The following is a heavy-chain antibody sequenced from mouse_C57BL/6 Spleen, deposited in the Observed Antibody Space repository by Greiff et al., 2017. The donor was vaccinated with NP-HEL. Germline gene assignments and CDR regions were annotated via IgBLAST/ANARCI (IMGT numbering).Heavy chain of an antibody. Sequence: QVQLQQSGAELARPGASVKMSCKASGYTFTSYTMHWVKQRPGQGLEWIGYINPSSGYTKYNQKFKDKATLTADKSSSTAYMQLSSLTSEDSAVYYCARKAYDGYYDYWGQGTTVTVSS. CDR1: GYTFTSYT. V-gene: IGHV1-4*01. J-gene: IGHJ2*01. D-gene: IGHD2-3*01. CDR3: ARKAYDGYYDY. CDR2: INPSSGYT.